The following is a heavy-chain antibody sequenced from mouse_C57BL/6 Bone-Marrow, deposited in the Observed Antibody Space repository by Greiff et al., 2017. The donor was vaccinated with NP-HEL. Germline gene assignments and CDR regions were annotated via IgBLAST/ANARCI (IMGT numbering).Heavy chain of an antibody. V-gene: IGHV2-2*01. Sequence: VQLQQSGPGLVQPSQSLSITCTVSGFSLTSYGVHWVRQSPGKGLEWLGVLWSGGSTDYNAAFISRLSISKDNSKSQVFFKMNSLQADDTAIYYCARRGYYYGSSPWFAYWGQGTLVTVSA. CDR2: LWSGGST. CDR3: ARRGYYYGSSPWFAY. CDR1: GFSLTSYG. D-gene: IGHD1-1*01. J-gene: IGHJ3*01.